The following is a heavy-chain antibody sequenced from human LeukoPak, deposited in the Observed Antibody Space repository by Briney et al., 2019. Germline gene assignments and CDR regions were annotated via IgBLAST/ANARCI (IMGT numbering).Heavy chain of an antibody. Sequence: ASVKVSCKASGYTFTGYYMHWVRQAPGQGLEWMGIINPSGGSTSYAQKFQGRVTMTRDTSTSTVYMELSSLRSEDTAVYYCAREVNDHGYSYGYFDYWGQGTLVTVSS. J-gene: IGHJ4*02. D-gene: IGHD5-18*01. CDR2: INPSGGST. V-gene: IGHV1-46*01. CDR3: AREVNDHGYSYGYFDY. CDR1: GYTFTGYY.